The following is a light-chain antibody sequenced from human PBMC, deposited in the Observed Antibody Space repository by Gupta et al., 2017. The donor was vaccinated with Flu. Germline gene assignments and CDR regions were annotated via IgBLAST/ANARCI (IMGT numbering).Light chain of an antibody. J-gene: IGKJ4*01. CDR3: QQYNSIPLT. CDR1: QSISSW. Sequence: DIQMTQSPSTLSASVGDRVTITCRASQSISSWLAWYQQKPGKAPKLLIYKAPSLESGVPSRFSGSGSGTEFTLTISSLQPDDFATYYCQQYNSIPLTFGGGTKVEIK. V-gene: IGKV1-5*03. CDR2: KAP.